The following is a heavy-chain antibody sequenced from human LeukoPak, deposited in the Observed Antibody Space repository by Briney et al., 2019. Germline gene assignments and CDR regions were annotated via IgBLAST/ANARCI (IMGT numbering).Heavy chain of an antibody. D-gene: IGHD2-2*01. Sequence: PGGSLRLSCAASGFIFSSYLMSWVRQAPGKGLEWVANIKEDESEKYYVDSVKGRFTISRDNAKNSLYLQTNSLRAEDTAVYYCARRALRYCSSTSCPAQYYGVDVWGKGTTVTVSS. CDR3: ARRALRYCSSTSCPAQYYGVDV. CDR1: GFIFSSYL. J-gene: IGHJ6*04. V-gene: IGHV3-7*03. CDR2: IKEDESEK.